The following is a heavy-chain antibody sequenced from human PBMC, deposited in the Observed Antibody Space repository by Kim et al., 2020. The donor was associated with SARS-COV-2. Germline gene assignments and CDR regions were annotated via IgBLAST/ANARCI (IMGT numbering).Heavy chain of an antibody. CDR2: INTDGSGT. J-gene: IGHJ5*02. V-gene: IGHV3-74*01. Sequence: GGSLRLSCTASGFIFSNYWMHWVRQAPGKGLMWVSRINTDGSGTTYADSVKGRFTISRDNAKNTLYLQVDSLRAEDTALYYCARDRAGSYGRWFDPWGQGTLVTVSS. D-gene: IGHD3-16*02. CDR3: ARDRAGSYGRWFDP. CDR1: GFIFSNYW.